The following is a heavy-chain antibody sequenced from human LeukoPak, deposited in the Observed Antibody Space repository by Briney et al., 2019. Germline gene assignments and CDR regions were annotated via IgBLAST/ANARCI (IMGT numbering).Heavy chain of an antibody. Sequence: GGSLRLSCAASGFTFSSYSTNWVRQAPGKGLEWVSYISSSSSTIYYADSVKGRFTISRDNAKNSLYLQMNSLRAEDTAVYYCAREHYYDSSGSPGDAFDIWGQGTMVTVSS. J-gene: IGHJ3*02. V-gene: IGHV3-48*01. D-gene: IGHD3-22*01. CDR2: ISSSSSTI. CDR3: AREHYYDSSGSPGDAFDI. CDR1: GFTFSSYS.